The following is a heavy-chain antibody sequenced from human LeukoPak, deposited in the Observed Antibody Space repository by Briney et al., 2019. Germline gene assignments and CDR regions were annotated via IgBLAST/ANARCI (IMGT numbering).Heavy chain of an antibody. Sequence: SETLSLTCGVSDGSFRGYYWSWIRQPPGKGLEWIGEINHRGSTNYIASLKSRLTITVDTSRKQFSLNLSSVSAADTAVYYCAGGPACSVGNCRPFDFWGQGILVTVPS. CDR3: AGGPACSVGNCRPFDF. J-gene: IGHJ4*02. D-gene: IGHD2-15*01. CDR1: DGSFRGYY. CDR2: INHRGST. V-gene: IGHV4-34*01.